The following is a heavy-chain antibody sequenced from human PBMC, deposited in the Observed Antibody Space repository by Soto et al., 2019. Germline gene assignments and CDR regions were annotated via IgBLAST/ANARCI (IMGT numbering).Heavy chain of an antibody. J-gene: IGHJ6*02. Sequence: QVQLVESGGGVVQPGRALRLSCAASGFSFNTSGMHWVRQAPGKGLEWVAVIAFDGSQEFYGDSVRGGFTISRDNSKNTLFLQMKSLTPEDTAVYYCATKVRVTNYLYYGMDVWGQGTTVTVSS. CDR2: IAFDGSQE. V-gene: IGHV3-30*03. D-gene: IGHD2-21*02. CDR1: GFSFNTSG. CDR3: ATKVRVTNYLYYGMDV.